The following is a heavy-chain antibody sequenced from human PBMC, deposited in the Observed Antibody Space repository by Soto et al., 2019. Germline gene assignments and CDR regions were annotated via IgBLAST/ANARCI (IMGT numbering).Heavy chain of an antibody. D-gene: IGHD3-16*01. J-gene: IGHJ4*02. CDR2: ISGSGIST. Sequence: EGQLLESGGGLVQPGGSLRLSCAASGFTFSSYAMTWVRQAPGKGLEWVSSISGSGISTYYADSVKGRFTISRDNSKNTLYLQMNSLRAEDAAVYYCAKSAGSNAYYPNDYWGQEALVTVSS. V-gene: IGHV3-23*01. CDR3: AKSAGSNAYYPNDY. CDR1: GFTFSSYA.